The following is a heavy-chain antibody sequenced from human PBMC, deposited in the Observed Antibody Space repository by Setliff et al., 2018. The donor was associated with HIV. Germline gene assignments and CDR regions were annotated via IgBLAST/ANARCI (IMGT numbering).Heavy chain of an antibody. CDR1: GGSISSYY. CDR3: ARKSRYSDTSGYFKHYIYYYLDV. J-gene: IGHJ6*03. CDR2: INHSGST. V-gene: IGHV4-34*01. Sequence: TCTVSGGSISSYYWTWIRQPPGKGPEWIGEINHSGSTKYNPSLKNRVTMSVDTSKNQFSLRVTSVTAADSSIFYCARKSRYSDTSGYFKHYIYYYLDVWGKGTTVTVSS. D-gene: IGHD3-22*01.